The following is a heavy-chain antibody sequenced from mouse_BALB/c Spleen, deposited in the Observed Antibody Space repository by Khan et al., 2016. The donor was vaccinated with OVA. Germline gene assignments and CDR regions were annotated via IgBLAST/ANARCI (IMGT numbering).Heavy chain of an antibody. CDR3: ARSGYVSFAY. J-gene: IGHJ3*01. CDR1: EYTFTDFN. D-gene: IGHD1-2*01. Sequence: VQLQPAGPELVKPGASGRISYKTSEYTFTDFNLDWVKQSHGKSLEWIGYIFPNTGGTGYNQKFKTKATLTVDSSSSPAYMELRSLTSDDSAFYYCARSGYVSFAYWGQGTLVTVSA. V-gene: IGHV1S29*02. CDR2: IFPNTGGT.